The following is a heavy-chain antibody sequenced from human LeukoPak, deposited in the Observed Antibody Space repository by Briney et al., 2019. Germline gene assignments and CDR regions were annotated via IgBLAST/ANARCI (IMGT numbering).Heavy chain of an antibody. CDR3: ARGASGSYELWFDP. V-gene: IGHV3-48*03. Sequence: PGGSLRLSCAASGFTFSSYEMNWVRQAPGKGLEWVSYISSSGSTIYYADSVKGRFTISRDNAKNSLYLQMNGLRAEDTAVYYCARGASGSYELWFDPWGQGTLVTVSS. CDR1: GFTFSSYE. J-gene: IGHJ5*02. CDR2: ISSSGSTI. D-gene: IGHD1-26*01.